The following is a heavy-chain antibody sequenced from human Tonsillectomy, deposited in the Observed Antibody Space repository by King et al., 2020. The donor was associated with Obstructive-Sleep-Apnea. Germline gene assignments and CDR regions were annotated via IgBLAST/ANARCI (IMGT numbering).Heavy chain of an antibody. CDR1: GFTFSTYS. D-gene: IGHD6-6*01. J-gene: IGHJ6*02. CDR2: ISSGSSYK. V-gene: IGHV3-21*01. Sequence: VQLVESGGGLVKPGGSLRLSCAASGFTFSTYSMDWVRQAPGKGLEWVSSISSGSSYKYYADSVKGRFTISRDNAKNSMYLQMNSLRAEDTAVYYCAIMLQDSSSWHYYYGMDVWGQGTTVTVSS. CDR3: AIMLQDSSSWHYYYGMDV.